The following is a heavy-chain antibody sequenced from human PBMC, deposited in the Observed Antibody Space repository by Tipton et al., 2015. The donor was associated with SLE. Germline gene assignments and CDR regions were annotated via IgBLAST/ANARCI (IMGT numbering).Heavy chain of an antibody. CDR2: INHSGST. V-gene: IGHV4-34*01. CDR3: ARGPGLLWFGERKGAFDI. CDR1: GDSISNYY. J-gene: IGHJ3*02. D-gene: IGHD3-10*01. Sequence: TLSLTCTVSGDSISNYYWSWIRQAPGKGLEWIGEINHSGSTNYNPSLKSRVTISVDTSKNQFSLKLSSVTAADTAVYYCARGPGLLWFGERKGAFDIWGQGTMVTVSS.